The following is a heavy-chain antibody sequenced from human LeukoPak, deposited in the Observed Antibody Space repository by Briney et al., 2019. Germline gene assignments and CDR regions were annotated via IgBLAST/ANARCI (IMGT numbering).Heavy chain of an antibody. CDR3: AKGYYYYGSGSPH. D-gene: IGHD3-10*01. Sequence: GGSLRLSCAASGFTVSSNYMSWVRQAPGKGLEWVSAISGSGGSTYYADSVKGRFTISRDNSKNTLYLQMNSLRAEDTAVYYCAKGYYYYGSGSPHWGQGTLVTVSS. V-gene: IGHV3-23*01. J-gene: IGHJ4*02. CDR1: GFTVSSNY. CDR2: ISGSGGST.